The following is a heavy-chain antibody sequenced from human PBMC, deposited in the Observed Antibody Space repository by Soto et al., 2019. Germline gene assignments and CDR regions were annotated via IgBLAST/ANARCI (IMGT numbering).Heavy chain of an antibody. CDR1: GGSFSGYY. CDR2: INHSGST. Sequence: SETLSLTCAVYGGSFSGYYWSWIRQPPGKGLEWIGEINHSGSTNYNPSLKSRVTISVDTSKNQFSLKLSSVTAADTAVYYCARGRGTRCRDAFDNWGQGTMVTVSS. V-gene: IGHV4-34*01. CDR3: ARGRGTRCRDAFDN. D-gene: IGHD2-2*01. J-gene: IGHJ3*02.